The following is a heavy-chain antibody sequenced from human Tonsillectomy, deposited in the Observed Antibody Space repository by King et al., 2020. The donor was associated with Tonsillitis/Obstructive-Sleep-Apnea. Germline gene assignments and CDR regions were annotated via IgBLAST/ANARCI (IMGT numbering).Heavy chain of an antibody. Sequence: PLVESGGGLVKPGGSLRLSCAASGFTFSDYYMTWIRQAPGKGLEWVSYISSGPTYTNYSDSVKGRFTVSRDNARNSLYLQMNSLRAGDTAVYYCATVIAAAGPPPWGQGTLVTVSS. J-gene: IGHJ5*02. CDR1: GFTFSDYY. CDR2: ISSGPTYT. CDR3: ATVIAAAGPPP. V-gene: IGHV3-11*05. D-gene: IGHD6-13*01.